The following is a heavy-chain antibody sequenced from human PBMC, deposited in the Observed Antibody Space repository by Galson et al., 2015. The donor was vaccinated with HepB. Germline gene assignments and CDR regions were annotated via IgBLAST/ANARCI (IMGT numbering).Heavy chain of an antibody. Sequence: SLRLSCAASGFTFSSYAMSWVRQAPGKGLEWVSAISGSGGSTYYADSVKGRFTISRDNSKNTLYLQMNSLRAEDTAVYYCAKDPLSSSWINRFHPWGQGTLVPVSS. J-gene: IGHJ5*02. CDR3: AKDPLSSSWINRFHP. V-gene: IGHV3-23*01. CDR2: ISGSGGST. CDR1: GFTFSSYA. D-gene: IGHD6-13*01.